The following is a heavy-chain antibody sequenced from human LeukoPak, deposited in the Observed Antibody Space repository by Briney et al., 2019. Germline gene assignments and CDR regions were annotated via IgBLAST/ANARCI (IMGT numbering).Heavy chain of an antibody. CDR2: ISSSTSHT. CDR1: GFTLSTYE. V-gene: IGHV3-48*03. D-gene: IGHD2-8*01. J-gene: IGHJ3*02. Sequence: GGSLRLSCAASGFTLSTYEMTWVRQAPGKGLEWVSFISSSTSHTFYADSVKGRFTIFRDTAKNSLYLQMNNLRGEDTAVYYCARDVSSSTCAFDIWGQGTMVAVS. CDR3: ARDVSSSTCAFDI.